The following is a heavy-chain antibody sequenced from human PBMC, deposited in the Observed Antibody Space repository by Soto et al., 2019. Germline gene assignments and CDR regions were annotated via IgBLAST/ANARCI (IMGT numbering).Heavy chain of an antibody. D-gene: IGHD1-1*01. CDR1: GYSLITYS. Sequence: QVKLVQSGAEVKKPGASVKVSCTASGYSLITYSVTWVRQAPGQGLEWMGWINPYNDNTNYAQTLQGRLTFTTDTSSNTAYMELRSLRSDDTAVYYCARSVMWERKEHFVDYWGQGTLVTVSS. J-gene: IGHJ4*02. CDR2: INPYNDNT. CDR3: ARSVMWERKEHFVDY. V-gene: IGHV1-18*01.